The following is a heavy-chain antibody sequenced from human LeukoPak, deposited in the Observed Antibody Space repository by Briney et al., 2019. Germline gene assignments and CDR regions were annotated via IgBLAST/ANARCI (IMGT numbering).Heavy chain of an antibody. Sequence: GGSMRLSCAASGFTFDDYGMSWVRQAPGKGLEWVSGINWNGGSTGYADSVKGRFTISRDNAKNSLYLQMNSLRAEDTAVYYCARGVKYYDSSGYSDYWGQGTLVTVSS. V-gene: IGHV3-20*04. J-gene: IGHJ4*02. D-gene: IGHD3-22*01. CDR2: INWNGGST. CDR3: ARGVKYYDSSGYSDY. CDR1: GFTFDDYG.